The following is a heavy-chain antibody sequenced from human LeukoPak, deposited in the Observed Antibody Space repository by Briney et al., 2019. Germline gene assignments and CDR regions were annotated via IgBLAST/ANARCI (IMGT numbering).Heavy chain of an antibody. V-gene: IGHV3-64D*09. CDR3: VKLSSRVSQTIDY. CDR2: ISSNGGNT. D-gene: IGHD6-13*01. J-gene: IGHJ4*02. Sequence: GGSLRLSCAASGFTFSSYSMHWVRQAPGKGLEYVSGISSNGGNTYYADSVKGRFIISRDNSKNTLFLQMSSLRLEDTAVYFCVKLSSRVSQTIDYWGQGTLVTVSS. CDR1: GFTFSSYS.